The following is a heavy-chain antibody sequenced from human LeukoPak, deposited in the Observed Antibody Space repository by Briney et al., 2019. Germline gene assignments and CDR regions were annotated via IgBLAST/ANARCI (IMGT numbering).Heavy chain of an antibody. D-gene: IGHD4-17*01. V-gene: IGHV3-7*01. CDR3: ATYLRSGPIDC. Sequence: GGSLRLSCAASGFTFSTYWMSWVRQAPGKGLEWVANIKQDGSDKYYVDSVKGRFTISRDNAKNSLYLQMNSLRGEDTAIYYCATYLRSGPIDCWGQGTLVTVSS. CDR2: IKQDGSDK. CDR1: GFTFSTYW. J-gene: IGHJ4*02.